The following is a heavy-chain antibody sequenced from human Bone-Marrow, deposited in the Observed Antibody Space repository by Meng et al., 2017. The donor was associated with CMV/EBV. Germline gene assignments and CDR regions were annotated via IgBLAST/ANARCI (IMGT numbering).Heavy chain of an antibody. CDR3: ARQYYDFWSGYYNYGMDL. Sequence: GESLKISCAFSGFTFDDYGMTWVRQAPGKGLEWVSGINWNGGSTAFADSVKGRFTNSRDNAKNSLYLQMNSLRAEDTAVYYCARQYYDFWSGYYNYGMDLWGQGTTVTVSS. CDR2: INWNGGST. D-gene: IGHD3-3*01. V-gene: IGHV3-20*04. J-gene: IGHJ6*02. CDR1: GFTFDDYG.